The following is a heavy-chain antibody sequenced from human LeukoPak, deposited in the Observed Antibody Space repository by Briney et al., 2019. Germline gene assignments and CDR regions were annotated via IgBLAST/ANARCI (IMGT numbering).Heavy chain of an antibody. D-gene: IGHD2/OR15-2a*01. J-gene: IGHJ4*02. CDR3: ARGSTFGLYFDD. CDR2: QHYSGTT. CDR1: GGSISSSSYY. Sequence: SETLSLTCSVSGGSISSSSYYWGWIRQPPGKGLEWIGSQHYSGTTYYNSSLKSRLTISVDTSRNLFSLGLNSVTAADTGLYYCARGSTFGLYFDDWGQGTLVAVSS. V-gene: IGHV4-39*01.